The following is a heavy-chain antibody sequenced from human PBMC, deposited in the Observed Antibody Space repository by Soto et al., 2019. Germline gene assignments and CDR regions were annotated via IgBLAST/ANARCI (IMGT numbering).Heavy chain of an antibody. J-gene: IGHJ3*02. V-gene: IGHV3-23*01. CDR3: AKAPKINHAFDI. CDR1: GFTFSSYA. Sequence: EVQLLESGGGLVQPGGSLRLSCAASGFTFSSYAMSWVRQAPGKGLEWVSAISGSGGSTYYADSVKGRFTISRDNSKHTLYLQMNSLRAEDTAVYYCAKAPKINHAFDIWGQGTMVTVSS. CDR2: ISGSGGST.